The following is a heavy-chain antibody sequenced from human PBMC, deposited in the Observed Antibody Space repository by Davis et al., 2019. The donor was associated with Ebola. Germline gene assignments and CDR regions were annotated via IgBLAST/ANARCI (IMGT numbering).Heavy chain of an antibody. J-gene: IGHJ4*02. CDR1: GGSISSGDYY. CDR3: ARGAETPTTFGVVMAFDF. V-gene: IGHV4-30-4*08. D-gene: IGHD3-3*01. Sequence: PSETLSLTCSVSGGSISSGDYYWSWIRQPPGGGLEWIGYIYNSGISYFNPSLKSRVCISVDTSKNQFSLKVSSVTAADTAVYYCARGAETPTTFGVVMAFDFWGQGTPVTVSS. CDR2: IYNSGIS.